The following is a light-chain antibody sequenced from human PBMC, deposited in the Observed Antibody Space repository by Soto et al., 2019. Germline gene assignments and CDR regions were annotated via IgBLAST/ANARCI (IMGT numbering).Light chain of an antibody. J-gene: IGKJ5*01. CDR1: QDIRNY. CDR2: DAS. V-gene: IGKV1-33*01. Sequence: QLTQYPSSLSASVGDRITITCQASQDIRNYLNWYQQRPGKAPKLLIYDASNLETGVPSRFSGSGSGTDFTLTISSLQPEDFATYYCLQDYNYPRTFGQGTRLEIK. CDR3: LQDYNYPRT.